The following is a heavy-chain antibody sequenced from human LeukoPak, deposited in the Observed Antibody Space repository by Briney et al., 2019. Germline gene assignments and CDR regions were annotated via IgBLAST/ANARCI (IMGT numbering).Heavy chain of an antibody. J-gene: IGHJ6*03. CDR1: GGSFSGYY. CDR2: INHSGST. D-gene: IGHD2-2*01. Sequence: PSETLSLTCAVYGGSFSGYYWSWIRQPPGKGLEWIGEINHSGSTNYNPSLKSRVTISVDTSKNQFSLKLSSVTAADTAVYYCARGMYCSSTSCYRGRYYYCYMDVWGKGTTVTVSS. V-gene: IGHV4-34*01. CDR3: ARGMYCSSTSCYRGRYYYCYMDV.